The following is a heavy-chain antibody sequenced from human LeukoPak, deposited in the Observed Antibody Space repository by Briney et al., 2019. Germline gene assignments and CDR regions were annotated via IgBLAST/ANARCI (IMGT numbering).Heavy chain of an antibody. J-gene: IGHJ6*03. V-gene: IGHV4-59*01. D-gene: IGHD6-13*01. CDR3: ARGFKQQLVRPACYMDV. CDR1: GGSISSYY. CDR2: IYYSGST. Sequence: NSSETLSLTCTVSGGSISSYYWSWIRQPPGKGLEWIAYIYYSGSTNYNPSLKSRVTISVDTSKNQFSLKLSSVTAADTAVYYCARGFKQQLVRPACYMDVWGKGTTVTVSS.